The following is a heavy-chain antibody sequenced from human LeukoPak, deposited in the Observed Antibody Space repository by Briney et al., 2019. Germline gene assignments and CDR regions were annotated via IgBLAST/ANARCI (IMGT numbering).Heavy chain of an antibody. J-gene: IGHJ4*02. Sequence: SETLSLTCAVSGGSISSPSYHWAWIRQPPGKGLEWIANIHYSGSTHYNPSLKSRVTISVDTSKNQFSLKLSSVPAADTAVYYCASHDDSVGYALDYWGQGSLVTVAS. CDR3: ASHDDSVGYALDY. V-gene: IGHV4-39*01. CDR2: IHYSGST. D-gene: IGHD3-22*01. CDR1: GGSISSPSYH.